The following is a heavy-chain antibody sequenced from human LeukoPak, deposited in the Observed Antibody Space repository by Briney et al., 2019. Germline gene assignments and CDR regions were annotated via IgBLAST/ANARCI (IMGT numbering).Heavy chain of an antibody. Sequence: SETLSLTCTVSGGSISSYYWSWIRQPPGKGLEWIGRIYITGSTNYNPSLKSRVSMSLDTSKNQLSLKLSSVTAADTAVYYCARDQLYCSSSSCRNLEWFDPWGQGTLVTVSS. V-gene: IGHV4-4*07. D-gene: IGHD2-2*01. J-gene: IGHJ5*02. CDR2: IYITGST. CDR3: ARDQLYCSSSSCRNLEWFDP. CDR1: GGSISSYY.